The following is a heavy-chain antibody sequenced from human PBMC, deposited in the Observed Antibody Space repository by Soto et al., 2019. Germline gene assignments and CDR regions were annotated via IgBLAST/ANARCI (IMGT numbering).Heavy chain of an antibody. Sequence: EVQLGESGGGLVEPGGSLRLSCAASGITFSNAWMNGLRMAPGKGLEYIGRIRSKTDSGTTEYAAPVEGRFTVSRDDSKNTLYLQMSGLKTEDTAVYYCTTTRPGTNVFDNWGQGTLVTVSS. CDR2: IRSKTDSGTT. CDR1: GITFSNAW. CDR3: TTTRPGTNVFDN. D-gene: IGHD6-13*01. V-gene: IGHV3-15*01. J-gene: IGHJ3*02.